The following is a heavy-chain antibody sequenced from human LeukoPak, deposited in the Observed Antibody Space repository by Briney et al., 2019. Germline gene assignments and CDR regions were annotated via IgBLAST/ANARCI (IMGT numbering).Heavy chain of an antibody. CDR1: GDSISSYF. Sequence: PSETLSLTCSVSGDSISSYFWTWIRQPAGKGLEWIGRIYASGSTTYNPSLKSRVTMAVDTSKTQFSLKLSSVTAADTAVYYCARDSGTTGEVKFDPWGQGTLVTVSA. V-gene: IGHV4-4*07. J-gene: IGHJ5*02. CDR2: IYASGST. CDR3: ARDSGTTGEVKFDP. D-gene: IGHD3-10*01.